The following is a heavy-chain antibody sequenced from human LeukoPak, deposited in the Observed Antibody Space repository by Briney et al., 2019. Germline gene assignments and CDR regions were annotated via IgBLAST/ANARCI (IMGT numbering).Heavy chain of an antibody. J-gene: IGHJ4*02. CDR2: ISYDGSNK. V-gene: IGHV3-30*18. CDR3: AKAPRYYYDSSGYYFNY. D-gene: IGHD3-22*01. CDR1: GFTLNSYS. Sequence: GGSLRLSCAASGFTLNSYSMVWVRQAPGKGLEWVAVISYDGSNKYYADSVKGRFTISRDNSKNTLYLQMNSLRAEDTAVYYCAKAPRYYYDSSGYYFNYWGQGTLVTVSS.